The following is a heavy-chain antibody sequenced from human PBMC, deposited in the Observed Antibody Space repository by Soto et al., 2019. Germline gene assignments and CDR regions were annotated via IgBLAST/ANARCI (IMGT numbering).Heavy chain of an antibody. V-gene: IGHV5-10-1*01. CDR3: ARDFLLERRLTGGYYYYGMDV. D-gene: IGHD1-1*01. J-gene: IGHJ6*02. Sequence: PGESLKISCKGSGYSFTSYWISWVRQMPVKGLEWMGRIDPSDSYTNYSPSFQGHVTISADKSISTAYLQWSSLKASDTAMYYCARDFLLERRLTGGYYYYGMDVWGQGTTVTVSS. CDR2: IDPSDSYT. CDR1: GYSFTSYW.